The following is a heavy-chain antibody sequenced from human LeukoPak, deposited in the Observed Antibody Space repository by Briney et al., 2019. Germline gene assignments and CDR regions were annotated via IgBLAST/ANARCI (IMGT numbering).Heavy chain of an antibody. D-gene: IGHD5-18*01. V-gene: IGHV4-4*07. CDR3: ARGGQHLWPAYLDY. Sequence: SETLSLTCTVSGGSISGYYWNWIRQPAGKGLEWIGRIYSTGDTNYNPSLKSRVTMSVDTSKNQFSLELTSVTAADTAVYYCARGGQHLWPAYLDYWGQGILVTVSS. CDR2: IYSTGDT. J-gene: IGHJ4*02. CDR1: GGSISGYY.